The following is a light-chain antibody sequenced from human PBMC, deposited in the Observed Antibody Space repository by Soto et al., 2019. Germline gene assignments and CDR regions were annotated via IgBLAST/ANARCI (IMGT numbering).Light chain of an antibody. CDR3: QQHSNCPVT. J-gene: IGKJ5*01. V-gene: IGKV3-11*01. CDR1: QSVSNY. Sequence: EVVLTQSPATLSLSPGERATLSCRASQSVSNYLAWYQQKPGQAPRLLIYDASNRATGIPARFSGSGSGTAFPLTIGSREPEDFTLYSGQQHSNCPVTFAKGTRLEIK. CDR2: DAS.